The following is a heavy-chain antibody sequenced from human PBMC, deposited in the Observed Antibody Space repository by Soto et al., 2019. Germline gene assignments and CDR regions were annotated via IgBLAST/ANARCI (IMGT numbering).Heavy chain of an antibody. CDR2: IIPIFGTA. CDR1: GGTFSSYA. J-gene: IGHJ4*02. V-gene: IGHV1-69*06. D-gene: IGHD3-22*01. CDR3: ARGGYYDSSGYYHNPIFDY. Sequence: QVQLVQSGAEVKKPGSSVKVSCKASGGTFSSYAISWVRQAPGQGLEWMGGIIPIFGTANYAQKFQGRVTITADKSTNTAYMELSSLRSEDTAVYYCARGGYYDSSGYYHNPIFDYWGQGTLVTVSS.